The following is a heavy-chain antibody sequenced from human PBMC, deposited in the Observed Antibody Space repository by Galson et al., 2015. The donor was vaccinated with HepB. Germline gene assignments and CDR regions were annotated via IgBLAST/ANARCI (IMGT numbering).Heavy chain of an antibody. J-gene: IGHJ4*02. CDR3: ATTKRHRITMVRGVGDY. V-gene: IGHV1-24*01. CDR2: FDPEDGET. CDR1: GYTLTELS. D-gene: IGHD3-10*01. Sequence: SVKVSCKVSGYTLTELSMHWVRQAPGKGLEWMGGFDPEDGETIYAQKFQGRVTMTEDTSTDTAYMELSSLRSEDTAVYYCATTKRHRITMVRGVGDYWGQGTLVTVSS.